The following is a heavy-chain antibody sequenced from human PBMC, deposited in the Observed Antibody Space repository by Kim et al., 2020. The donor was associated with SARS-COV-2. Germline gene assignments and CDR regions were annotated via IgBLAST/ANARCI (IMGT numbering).Heavy chain of an antibody. D-gene: IGHD2-15*01. V-gene: IGHV4-4*02. CDR3: ARDRGGSERYFDY. Sequence: YPPALKSRVTRSVDQSKNQFSLKLSSVTAADTAVYYCARDRGGSERYFDYWGQGTLVTVSS. J-gene: IGHJ4*02.